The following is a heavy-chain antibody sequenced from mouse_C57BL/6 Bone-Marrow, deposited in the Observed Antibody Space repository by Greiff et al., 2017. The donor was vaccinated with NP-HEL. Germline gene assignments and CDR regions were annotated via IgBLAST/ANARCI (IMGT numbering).Heavy chain of an antibody. J-gene: IGHJ1*03. Sequence: VQLQQSGAELVRPGTSVKVSCKASGYAFTNYLIEWVKQRPGKGLEWIGVINPGSGGTNYNEKFKGKATLTADKSTITAYMQLSILTSEDSAVYFWARRWLRRDWYVDVWGTGTTVTVSS. D-gene: IGHD2-2*01. V-gene: IGHV1-54*01. CDR1: GYAFTNYL. CDR3: ARRWLRRDWYVDV. CDR2: INPGSGGT.